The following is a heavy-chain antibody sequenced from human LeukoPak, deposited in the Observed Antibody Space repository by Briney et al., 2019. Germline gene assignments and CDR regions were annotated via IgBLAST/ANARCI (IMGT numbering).Heavy chain of an antibody. CDR3: ARSSSWYHFDY. CDR1: GGSISSYY. D-gene: IGHD6-13*01. Sequence: PSETLSLTCTVSGGSISSYYWSWIRQPPGKGLEWIGYIYYSGSTSYNPSLKSRVTLSVDTSKNQFSLKLSSVTAADTAVYYCARSSSWYHFDYWGQGILVTVSS. J-gene: IGHJ4*02. V-gene: IGHV4-59*08. CDR2: IYYSGST.